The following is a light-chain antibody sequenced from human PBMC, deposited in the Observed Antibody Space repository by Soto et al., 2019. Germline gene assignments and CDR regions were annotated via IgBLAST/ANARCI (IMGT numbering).Light chain of an antibody. CDR3: QQYNNWYT. CDR1: QSVSSN. J-gene: IGKJ2*01. Sequence: EIVMTQSPATLSVSPGERATLSCRASQSVSSNLAWYQQKPGQAPRLLIYGASTRATGIRARFSGSGSGTEFTLTISNLQSEDFAVYYCQQYNNWYTFGQGTKLEIK. CDR2: GAS. V-gene: IGKV3-15*01.